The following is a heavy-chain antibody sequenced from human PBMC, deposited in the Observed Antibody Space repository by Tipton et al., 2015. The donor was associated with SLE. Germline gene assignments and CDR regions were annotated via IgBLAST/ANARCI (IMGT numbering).Heavy chain of an antibody. CDR3: ARGVQLSPRAFDI. CDR1: GGSISGYY. CDR2: INHSGST. J-gene: IGHJ3*02. V-gene: IGHV4-34*01. Sequence: TLSLTCTVSGGSISGYYWSWIRQPPGKGLEWIGEINHSGSTNYNPSLKSRVTRSVDTSKNQFSLMLSSVTAADTAVYYCARGVQLSPRAFDIWGQGTMVTVSS. D-gene: IGHD2-2*01.